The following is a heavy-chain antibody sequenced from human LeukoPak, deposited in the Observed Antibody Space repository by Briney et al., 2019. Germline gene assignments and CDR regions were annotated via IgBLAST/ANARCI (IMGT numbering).Heavy chain of an antibody. D-gene: IGHD3-22*01. CDR1: GFSFSTYW. V-gene: IGHV3-7*01. J-gene: IGHJ3*02. CDR2: IKKDGSEK. Sequence: PGGSLRLSCEASGFSFSTYWMTWVRQAPGKGLEWVANIKKDGSEKHYVDSVRGRFTISRDNARNSLYLQMSSLRVEDTAMYYCARDSNHYDSSAYYDTFDIWGQGTMVTVSS. CDR3: ARDSNHYDSSAYYDTFDI.